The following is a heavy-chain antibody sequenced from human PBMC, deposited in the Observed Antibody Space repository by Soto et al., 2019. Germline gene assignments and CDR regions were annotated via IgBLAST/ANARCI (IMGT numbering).Heavy chain of an antibody. Sequence: ASVKVSCKASGYTFTSYDINWARQATEQGLEWMGWMNPNSGNTGYAQKFQGRVTMTRNTSISTAYMELSSLRSEDTAVYYCARKRSSGWYRHAFDIWGQGTMVTVSS. CDR1: GYTFTSYD. D-gene: IGHD6-19*01. CDR2: MNPNSGNT. V-gene: IGHV1-8*01. CDR3: ARKRSSGWYRHAFDI. J-gene: IGHJ3*02.